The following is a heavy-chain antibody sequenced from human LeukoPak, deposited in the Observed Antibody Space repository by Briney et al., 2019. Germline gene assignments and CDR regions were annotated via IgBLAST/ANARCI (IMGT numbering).Heavy chain of an antibody. D-gene: IGHD2-2*01. J-gene: IGHJ5*02. CDR1: GFTFSSYS. CDR3: ARDRRGYCSSTSCPNWFDP. CDR2: ISSSSSTI. V-gene: IGHV3-48*01. Sequence: GGSLRLSCAASGFTFSSYSMNWVRQAPGKGLEWVSYISSSSSTIYYADSAKGRFTISRDNAKNSLYLQMNSLRAEDTAVYYCARDRRGYCSSTSCPNWFDPWGQGTLVTVSS.